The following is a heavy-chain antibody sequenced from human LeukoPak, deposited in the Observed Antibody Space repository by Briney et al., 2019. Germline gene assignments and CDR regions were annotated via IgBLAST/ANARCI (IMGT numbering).Heavy chain of an antibody. CDR2: INSDGKTT. J-gene: IGHJ4*02. V-gene: IGHV3-48*01. D-gene: IGHD2-15*01. Sequence: GGSLRLSCAASGFTFSDYSMNWVRQAPGKGLEDLSYINSDGKTTWYADSVKGRFTASRDNAKNSLYLQMNSLRVEDTAVYYCARDPYSTRYYFDYWGQGTLVTVSS. CDR1: GFTFSDYS. CDR3: ARDPYSTRYYFDY.